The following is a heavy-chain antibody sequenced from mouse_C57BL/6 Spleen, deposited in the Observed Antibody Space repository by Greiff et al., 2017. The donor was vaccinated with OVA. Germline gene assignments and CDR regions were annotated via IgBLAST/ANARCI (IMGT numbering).Heavy chain of an antibody. Sequence: VQLQQSGPELVKPGASVKISCKASGYSFTSYYIPWVKQRPGQGLEWIGWIYPGSGNTKYNEKFKGKATLTADTSSSTAYMQLSILTSEDSAVYYCARKGAQAREGAWFAYWGQGTLVTVSA. D-gene: IGHD3-2*02. CDR2: IYPGSGNT. V-gene: IGHV1-66*01. CDR1: GYSFTSYY. J-gene: IGHJ3*01. CDR3: ARKGAQAREGAWFAY.